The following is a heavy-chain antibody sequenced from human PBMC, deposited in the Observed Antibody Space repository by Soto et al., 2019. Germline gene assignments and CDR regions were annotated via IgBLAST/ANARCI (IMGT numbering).Heavy chain of an antibody. Sequence: GASVKVSCKASGYTFTSYGISWVRQAPGQGLEWMGWMSAYNGNTNYAQKFQGRVTITAKKSTSTAYMELSSLRSEDTAVYYCARGYKYDSSGYYPDYWGQGTLVTVSS. V-gene: IGHV1-18*01. CDR3: ARGYKYDSSGYYPDY. D-gene: IGHD3-22*01. J-gene: IGHJ4*02. CDR2: MSAYNGNT. CDR1: GYTFTSYG.